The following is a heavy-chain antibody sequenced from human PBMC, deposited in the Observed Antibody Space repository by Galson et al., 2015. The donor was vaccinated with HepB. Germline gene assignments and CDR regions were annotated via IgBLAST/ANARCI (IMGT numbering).Heavy chain of an antibody. CDR1: EFTFNTFR. CDR3: AKDPNDTSGWYVMIDY. Sequence: SLRLSCAASEFTFNTFRMHWVRQAPGKGLEWVSIISGSGGSTFYADSVKGRFTISRDNSKNTLYLQMNRLRAEDTAIYYCAKDPNDTSGWYVMIDYWGQGTLVTVSS. D-gene: IGHD6-19*01. CDR2: ISGSGGST. V-gene: IGHV3-23*01. J-gene: IGHJ4*02.